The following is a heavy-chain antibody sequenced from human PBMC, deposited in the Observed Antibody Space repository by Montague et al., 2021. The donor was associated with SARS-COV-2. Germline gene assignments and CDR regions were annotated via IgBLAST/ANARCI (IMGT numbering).Heavy chain of an antibody. CDR2: IDWDDDK. J-gene: IGHJ6*02. CDR1: GFSLSTGGMC. V-gene: IGHV2-70*01. D-gene: IGHD6-19*01. CDR3: ARMEAAVVGIGSYQYYGMDV. Sequence: PALVKPTQTLTLTCTFSGFSLSTGGMCVSWIRQPPGKALEWLALIDWDDDKYYSTSLKTRLTISKDTSKNQVALTMTNMDPVDTATYYCARMEAAVVGIGSYQYYGMDVWGQGTTVTVSS.